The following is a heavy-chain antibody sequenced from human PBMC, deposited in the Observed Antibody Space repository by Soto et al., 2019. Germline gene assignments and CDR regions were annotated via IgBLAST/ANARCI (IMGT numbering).Heavy chain of an antibody. CDR1: GGSFSGYY. D-gene: IGHD2-15*01. CDR3: ARRLRYCSGGSCYLDY. CDR2: INHSGST. Sequence: PSETLSLTCAVYGGSFSGYYWSWIRQPPGKGLEWIGEINHSGSTNYNPSLKSRVTISVDTSKNQFSLKLSSVTAADTAVYYCARRLRYCSGGSCYLDYWGQGTLVTVSS. J-gene: IGHJ4*02. V-gene: IGHV4-34*01.